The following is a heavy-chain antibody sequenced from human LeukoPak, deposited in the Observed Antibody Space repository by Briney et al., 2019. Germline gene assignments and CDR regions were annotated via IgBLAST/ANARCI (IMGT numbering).Heavy chain of an antibody. Sequence: EASVKVSCKASGYTFTSYGISWVRQAPGQGLEWMGWISAYNGDTNYAQKLQGRVTMTTDTSTSTAYMELRSLRSDDTAVYYCARHKYSSSWYAQYNWFDPWGQGTLVTVSS. J-gene: IGHJ5*02. V-gene: IGHV1-18*01. CDR2: ISAYNGDT. D-gene: IGHD6-13*01. CDR1: GYTFTSYG. CDR3: ARHKYSSSWYAQYNWFDP.